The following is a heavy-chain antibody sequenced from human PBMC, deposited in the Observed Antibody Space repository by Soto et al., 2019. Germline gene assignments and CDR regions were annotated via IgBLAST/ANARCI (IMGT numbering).Heavy chain of an antibody. Sequence: SETLSLTCTFSCGSIISYYWSWIRQPAGKGMEWIGRIHTTDGTNYNPSLKSRVTMSIDTSNNQFSLKLSSLTAADTAVYYCARALSSAAGLYFDFWGQGTLVTVSS. V-gene: IGHV4-4*07. CDR2: IHTTDGT. J-gene: IGHJ4*02. CDR3: ARALSSAAGLYFDF. D-gene: IGHD6-13*01. CDR1: CGSIISYY.